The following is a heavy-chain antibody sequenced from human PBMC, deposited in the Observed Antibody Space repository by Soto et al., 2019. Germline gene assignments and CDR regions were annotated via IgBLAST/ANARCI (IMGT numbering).Heavy chain of an antibody. CDR2: ISSSSSTI. CDR3: ARAAAEGYCSGGSCSPAFDY. V-gene: IGHV3-48*02. J-gene: IGHJ4*02. Sequence: GGSLRFSCAASGFTFSSYSMNWVRQAPGKGLEWVSYISSSSSTIYYADSVKGRFTISGDNAKNSLYLQMNSLRDEDTAVYYCARAAAEGYCSGGSCSPAFDYWGQGTLVTVSS. D-gene: IGHD2-15*01. CDR1: GFTFSSYS.